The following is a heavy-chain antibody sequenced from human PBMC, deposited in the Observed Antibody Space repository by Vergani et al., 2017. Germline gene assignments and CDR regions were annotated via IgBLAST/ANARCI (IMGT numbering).Heavy chain of an antibody. J-gene: IGHJ4*02. D-gene: IGHD2-2*01. CDR2: IKQDGSEK. V-gene: IGHV3-7*03. CDR1: GFTFSSYW. Sequence: EVQLVESGGGLVQPGGSLRLSCAASGFTFSSYWMSWVRQAPGKGLEWVANIKQDGSEKYYVDSVKGRFTISRDNAKNSLYLQMNSLRAEDTAVYYCATNIVVVPAAPLPLDYWGQGTLVTVSS. CDR3: ATNIVVVPAAPLPLDY.